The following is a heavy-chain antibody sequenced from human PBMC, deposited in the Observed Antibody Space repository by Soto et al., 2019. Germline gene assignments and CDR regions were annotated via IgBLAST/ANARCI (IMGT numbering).Heavy chain of an antibody. D-gene: IGHD1-26*01. CDR1: GFTFSAHY. V-gene: IGHV3-72*01. Sequence: EVQLVESGGGLVQPGGSLRLSCAASGFTFSAHYMDWVRQAPGKGLEWVGRIKNKANSYTTEYAASVEGRCTISREDSQNSLYLQMDRLKTEDTAVYYCARVSLVGPSGGRYFDYWGQGSQVAVSS. CDR2: IKNKANSYTT. J-gene: IGHJ4*02. CDR3: ARVSLVGPSGGRYFDY.